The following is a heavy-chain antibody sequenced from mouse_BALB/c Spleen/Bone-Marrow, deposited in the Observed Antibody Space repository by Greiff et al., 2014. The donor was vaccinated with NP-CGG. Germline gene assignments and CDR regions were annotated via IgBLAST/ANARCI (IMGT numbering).Heavy chain of an antibody. J-gene: IGHJ3*01. V-gene: IGHV1-61*01. CDR3: VRGEITAFAY. CDR2: IHASDIET. D-gene: IGHD2-4*01. Sequence: QVQLQQSGAELVRPGASVKLSCKASGYSFTIYWMNWVKQRPGQGLEWIGMIHASDIETRLNQKFKDKATLTVDKSSNTAYMQLSSPTSEDSAVYYCVRGEITAFAYWGQGTLVTVSA. CDR1: GYSFTIYW.